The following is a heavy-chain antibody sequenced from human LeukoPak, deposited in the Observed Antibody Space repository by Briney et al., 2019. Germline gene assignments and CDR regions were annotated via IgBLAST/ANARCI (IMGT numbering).Heavy chain of an antibody. D-gene: IGHD4-17*01. CDR1: GFTFSSYS. V-gene: IGHV3-7*01. CDR3: ASHYGDYLLFDY. CDR2: IKQDGSEK. Sequence: GGSLRLSCAASGFTFSSYSMNWVRQAPGKGLEWVANIKQDGSEKYYVDSVKGRFTISRDNAKNSLYLQMNSLRAEDTAVYYCASHYGDYLLFDYWGQGTLVTVSS. J-gene: IGHJ4*02.